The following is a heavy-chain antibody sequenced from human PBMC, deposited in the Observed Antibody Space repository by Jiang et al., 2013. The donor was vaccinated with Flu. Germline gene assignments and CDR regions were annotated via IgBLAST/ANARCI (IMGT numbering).Heavy chain of an antibody. CDR2: SIIWEH. Sequence: PPGRGWSGLGVSIIWEHLLQPSLKSRVTISVDTSKNQFSLKLSSVTAADTAVYYCARLGGITMYVHDYWGQGTLVTVSS. J-gene: IGHJ4*02. V-gene: IGHV4-39*01. D-gene: IGHD3-10*02. CDR3: ARLGGITMYVHDY.